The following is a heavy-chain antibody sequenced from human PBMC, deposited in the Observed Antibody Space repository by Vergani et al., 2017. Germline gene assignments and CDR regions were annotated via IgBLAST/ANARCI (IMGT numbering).Heavy chain of an antibody. CDR3: ARDRYGYYSFDY. CDR1: GFTFSGYT. V-gene: IGHV3-21*02. J-gene: IGHJ4*02. D-gene: IGHD4-17*01. CDR2: LSTTTS. Sequence: ELQLVESGGCLVKPGGSLRLSCTTSGFTFSGYTMNWVRQAPGKGLEWVSSLSTTTSYYADSLEGRFTISRDNAKNLVYLQMNSLRAEDTAVYYCARDRYGYYSFDYWGQGTLVAVSS.